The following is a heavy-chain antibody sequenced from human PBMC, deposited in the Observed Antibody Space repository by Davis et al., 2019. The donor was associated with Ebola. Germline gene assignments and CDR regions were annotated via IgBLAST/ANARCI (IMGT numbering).Heavy chain of an antibody. CDR1: GGSISSYY. V-gene: IGHV4-59*08. Sequence: SETLFLTCTVSGGSISSYYWSWIRQPPGKGLEWIGYIYYSGSTNYNPSLKSRVTISVDTSKNQFSLKLSSVTAADTAVYYCARLKLYGDFDYWGQGTLVTVSS. CDR2: IYYSGST. CDR3: ARLKLYGDFDY. D-gene: IGHD4-17*01. J-gene: IGHJ4*02.